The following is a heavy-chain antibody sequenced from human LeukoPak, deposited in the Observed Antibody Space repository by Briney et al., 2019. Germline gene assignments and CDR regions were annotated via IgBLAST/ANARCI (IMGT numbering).Heavy chain of an antibody. Sequence: ASVKVSCKASGYTFTSYGISWVRQAPGQGLEWMGWISAYNGNTNYAQKLQGRVTMTTDTSTSTAYMELRSLRSDDTAVYYCARDSTIFGVVMKGNWFDPWGRGTLVTVSS. CDR3: ARDSTIFGVVMKGNWFDP. CDR2: ISAYNGNT. V-gene: IGHV1-18*01. CDR1: GYTFTSYG. D-gene: IGHD3-3*01. J-gene: IGHJ5*02.